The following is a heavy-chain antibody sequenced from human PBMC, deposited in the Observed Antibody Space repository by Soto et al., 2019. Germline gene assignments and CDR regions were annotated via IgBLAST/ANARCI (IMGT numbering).Heavy chain of an antibody. Sequence: QVQLVQSGAEVKKPGSSVKVSCKASGGTFSPYTINWVRQAPGQGLEWMGRIIPFHGAANYAQKFQARVTITEDKSTSTAYMELSVLRFEDTAMYYCTRDWEITVSTWSFGGFWGRGTLVTVSS. CDR3: TRDWEITVSTWSFGGF. J-gene: IGHJ4*02. V-gene: IGHV1-69*08. CDR1: GGTFSPYT. D-gene: IGHD3-10*01. CDR2: IIPFHGAA.